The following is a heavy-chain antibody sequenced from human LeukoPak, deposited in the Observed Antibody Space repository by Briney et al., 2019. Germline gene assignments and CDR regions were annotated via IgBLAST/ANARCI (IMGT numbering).Heavy chain of an antibody. CDR1: GGSFSGYY. CDR2: INQSGST. D-gene: IGHD3-10*01. J-gene: IGHJ4*02. V-gene: IGHV4-34*01. Sequence: KPSESLSLTCAVHGGSFSGYYWSWIRQPPGRGLEWIGEINQSGSTNFNPSLKSRVTISVETSKNQFSLKLRSVTAADTAVYYCARAQQYYYGSGSYLVYWGQGTLVTVSS. CDR3: ARAQQYYYGSGSYLVY.